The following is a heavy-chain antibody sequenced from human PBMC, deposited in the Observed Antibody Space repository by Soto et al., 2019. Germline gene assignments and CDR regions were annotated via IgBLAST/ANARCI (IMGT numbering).Heavy chain of an antibody. V-gene: IGHV4-30-4*01. D-gene: IGHD2-2*02. CDR2: IYYSGST. CDR1: GGSISSRDYY. J-gene: IGHJ4*02. Sequence: QLQQSGPGLVKPSQTLSLTCTVSGGSISSRDYYWSWIRQPPGKGLEWVGYIYYSGSTYSSPSLKGRVALSVDTSKNQFSRSLSSVTAADTAIYYCATARIHCTSASCYTEFDYWGQGNLVAVSS. CDR3: ATARIHCTSASCYTEFDY.